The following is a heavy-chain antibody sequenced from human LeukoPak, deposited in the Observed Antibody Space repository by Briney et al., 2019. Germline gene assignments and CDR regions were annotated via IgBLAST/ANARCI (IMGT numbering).Heavy chain of an antibody. CDR1: GFSLTTRGVG. CDR3: ARHVVVTPKYSFDI. D-gene: IGHD2-21*02. CDR2: IYWNDDK. V-gene: IGHV2-5*01. Sequence: SGPTLVKPTQTLTLTCTFSGFSLTTRGVGVGWIRQPPGKALEWLALIYWNDDKRYSPSLRSRLTITRDTSKNQVVLRMTNMDPVDTATYYCARHVVVTPKYSFDIWGQGTMVTVSS. J-gene: IGHJ3*02.